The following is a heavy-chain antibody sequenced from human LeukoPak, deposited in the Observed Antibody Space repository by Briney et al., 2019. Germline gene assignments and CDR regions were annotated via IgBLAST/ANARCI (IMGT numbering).Heavy chain of an antibody. CDR1: GYTFTGYY. CDR3: AREKGGSGWDPFDY. CDR2: INPNSGGT. D-gene: IGHD6-19*01. Sequence: EASVKVSCKASGYTFTGYYMHWVRQAPGQGLEWMGWINPNSGGTNYAQKFQGRVTMTRDTSISTAYMELSRLRSDDTAVYYCAREKGGSGWDPFDYWGQGTLVTVSS. V-gene: IGHV1-2*02. J-gene: IGHJ4*02.